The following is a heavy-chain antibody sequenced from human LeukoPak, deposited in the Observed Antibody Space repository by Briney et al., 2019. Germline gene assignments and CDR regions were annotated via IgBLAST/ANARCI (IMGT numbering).Heavy chain of an antibody. J-gene: IGHJ6*03. CDR3: ARGIAEKNYYYYMDV. Sequence: SMKVSCKASGGTFSSYAISWVRQAPGQGLEWMGGIIPIFGTANYAQKFQGRVTITTDESTSTAYMELSSLRSEDTAVYYCARGIAEKNYYYYMDVWGKGTTVTVSS. V-gene: IGHV1-69*05. D-gene: IGHD6-13*01. CDR2: IIPIFGTA. CDR1: GGTFSSYA.